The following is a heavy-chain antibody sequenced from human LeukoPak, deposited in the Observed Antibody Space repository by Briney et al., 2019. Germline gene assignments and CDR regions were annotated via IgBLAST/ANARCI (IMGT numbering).Heavy chain of an antibody. D-gene: IGHD2-15*01. CDR1: GFTFSSYA. V-gene: IGHV3-7*01. J-gene: IGHJ4*02. CDR2: IKKTGSET. Sequence: GGSLRLSCSVSGFTFSSYAMSWVRQAPGKGLEWVAYIKKTGSETYYVDSVKGRFTITRDNTRNSLFLQMYSLRAEDTAVYFCAREDGYCSGGNCYSYFDSWGQGTLVTVSS. CDR3: AREDGYCSGGNCYSYFDS.